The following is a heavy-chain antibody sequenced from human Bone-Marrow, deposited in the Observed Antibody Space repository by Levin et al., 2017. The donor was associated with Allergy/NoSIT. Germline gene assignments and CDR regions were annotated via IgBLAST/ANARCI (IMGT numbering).Heavy chain of an antibody. CDR1: GFTFSSYS. CDR2: ISSSSEYI. J-gene: IGHJ3*02. V-gene: IGHV3-21*01. Sequence: ASVKVSCAASGFTFSSYSINWVRQAPGKGLEGVSCISSSSEYIYYADSVKGRFTISRDNAKNSLYLHMSSLRAEDTAVYYCARTANTGALDIWGQGTMVTVSS. CDR3: ARTANTGALDI. D-gene: IGHD1-14*01.